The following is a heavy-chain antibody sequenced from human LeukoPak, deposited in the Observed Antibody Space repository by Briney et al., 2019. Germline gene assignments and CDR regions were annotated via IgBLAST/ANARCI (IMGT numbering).Heavy chain of an antibody. V-gene: IGHV4-4*07. D-gene: IGHD5-24*01. CDR1: GGSINSYY. CDR2: IYTSGST. CDR3: ARVGRDGYNYAHFDY. J-gene: IGHJ4*02. Sequence: SETLSLTCTVSGGSINSYYWSWTRQPAGKGLEWIGRIYTSGSTNYNPSLKSRITMSVDTSKNQVSLKLRSATAADTAIYYCARVGRDGYNYAHFDYWGQGTLVAVSS.